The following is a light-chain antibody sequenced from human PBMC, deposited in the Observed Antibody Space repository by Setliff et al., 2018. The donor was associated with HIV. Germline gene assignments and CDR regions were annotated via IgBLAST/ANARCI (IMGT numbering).Light chain of an antibody. CDR3: SSYTSTSTLFV. CDR2: DVS. Sequence: QSALAQPASVSGSPGQSITISCTGTSSDVGGYNYVSWYQQHPGKAPKLRIYDVSNRPSGVSNRFSGSKSGNTASLTIPGLQAEDEADYYCSSYTSTSTLFVFGTGTKVTVL. CDR1: SSDVGGYNY. V-gene: IGLV2-14*03. J-gene: IGLJ1*01.